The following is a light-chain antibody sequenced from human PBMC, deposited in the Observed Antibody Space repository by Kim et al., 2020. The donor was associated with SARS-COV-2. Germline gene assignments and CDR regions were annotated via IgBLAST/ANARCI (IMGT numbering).Light chain of an antibody. CDR2: GAF. Sequence: EIVMTQSRATLSVSPGERATLSCRAGQSVSSNLAWYQQKPGQAPRLLIYGAFTRATGIPARFSGSGSGTEFTLTISSLQSEDFAVYYCQQYNNWRRTFGQGTKVDIK. CDR1: QSVSSN. J-gene: IGKJ1*01. V-gene: IGKV3-15*01. CDR3: QQYNNWRRT.